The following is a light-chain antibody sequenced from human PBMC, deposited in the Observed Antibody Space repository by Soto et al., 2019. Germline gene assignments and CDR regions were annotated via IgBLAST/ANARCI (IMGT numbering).Light chain of an antibody. Sequence: EIVLTQSPATLSLSPGERATLSCRASQSVGTYFAWYQQKPGQAPRLLIYDSSNRATGIPARFSGSGSGTDFTPTNSGLETEAFAVYYCQQRSDWPSTFGGGTKVVIK. CDR2: DSS. J-gene: IGKJ4*01. V-gene: IGKV3-11*01. CDR1: QSVGTY. CDR3: QQRSDWPST.